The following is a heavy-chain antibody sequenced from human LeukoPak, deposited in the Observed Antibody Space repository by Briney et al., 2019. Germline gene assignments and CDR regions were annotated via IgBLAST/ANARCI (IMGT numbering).Heavy chain of an antibody. CDR3: ARDLGRGNTPFDY. V-gene: IGHV3-33*01. J-gene: IGHJ4*02. Sequence: GGSLRLSCAASGFTFSSFGMHWVRQAPVRGLEWVAVIWDDGSKKYYADSVKARFTISRDNTKNTVYLQMESLSAEDTALYYCARDLGRGNTPFDYWGQGTLVTVSS. CDR2: IWDDGSKK. D-gene: IGHD3-16*01. CDR1: GFTFSSFG.